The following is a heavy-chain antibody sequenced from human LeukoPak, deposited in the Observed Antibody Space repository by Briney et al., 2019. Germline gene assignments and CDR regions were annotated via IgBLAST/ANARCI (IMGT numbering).Heavy chain of an antibody. V-gene: IGHV4-59*01. CDR3: ARVSTDYGDYEPNFDY. D-gene: IGHD4-17*01. CDR2: IYYSGST. J-gene: IGHJ4*02. Sequence: SETLSLTCTVSGGSISSYYWSWIRQPPGKGLEWIGYIYYSGSTNYNPSLKSRVTISVGTSKNQFSLKLSSVTAADTAVYYCARVSTDYGDYEPNFDYWGQGTLVTVSS. CDR1: GGSISSYY.